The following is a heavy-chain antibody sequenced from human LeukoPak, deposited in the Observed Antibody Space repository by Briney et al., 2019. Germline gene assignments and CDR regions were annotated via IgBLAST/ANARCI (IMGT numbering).Heavy chain of an antibody. CDR3: AKVYCSSTSCTNWFDP. J-gene: IGHJ5*02. Sequence: GGSLRLSCAASGFTFSSYGMHWVRQAPGKGLEWVAFIRYDGSNKYYAGSVKGRFTISRDNSKNTLYLQMNSLRAEDTAVYYCAKVYCSSTSCTNWFDPWGQGTLVTVSS. CDR1: GFTFSSYG. CDR2: IRYDGSNK. V-gene: IGHV3-30*02. D-gene: IGHD2-2*01.